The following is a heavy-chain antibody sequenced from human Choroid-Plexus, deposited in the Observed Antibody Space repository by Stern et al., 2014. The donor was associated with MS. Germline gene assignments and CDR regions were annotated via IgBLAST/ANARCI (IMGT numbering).Heavy chain of an antibody. CDR2: INTNTGGT. Sequence: VQLLESGAEVKKPGASVKVSCKTSGYIFTGYYIHWVRQAPGQGLEWMAWINTNTGGTQYAQKFQGRVTMSRDTSISTAYVELSSLTSDDTAVYYCARDQRGITIFGVVTDYYYLGMDVWGQGTTVTVSS. CDR3: ARDQRGITIFGVVTDYYYLGMDV. D-gene: IGHD3-3*01. J-gene: IGHJ6*02. V-gene: IGHV1-2*02. CDR1: GYIFTGYY.